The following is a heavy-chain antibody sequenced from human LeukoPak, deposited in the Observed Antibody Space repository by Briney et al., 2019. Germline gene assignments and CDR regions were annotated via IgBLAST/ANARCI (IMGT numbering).Heavy chain of an antibody. CDR3: ARVEVGDYVWGSYRL. J-gene: IGHJ4*02. CDR1: GYTFTGYY. V-gene: IGHV1-2*02. D-gene: IGHD3-16*02. Sequence: ASVKVSCMASGYTFTGYYMHWVRQAPGQGLEWMGWINPNSGGTNHAQKFQGRVTMTRDTSISTAYMELSRLRSDDTAVYYCARVEVGDYVWGSYRLWGQGTLVTVSS. CDR2: INPNSGGT.